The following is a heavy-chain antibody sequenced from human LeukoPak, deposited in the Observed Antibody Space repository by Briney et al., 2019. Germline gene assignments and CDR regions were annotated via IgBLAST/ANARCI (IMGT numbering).Heavy chain of an antibody. V-gene: IGHV4-39*01. J-gene: IGHJ6*03. D-gene: IGHD2-8*02. CDR2: IYYSGST. CDR1: GGSISSSSYY. Sequence: PSETLSLTCTVSGGSISSSSYYWGWIRQPPGKGLEWSGSIYYSGSTYYNPSLKSRVTISVDTSKNQFSLKLSSVTAADTAVYCCARQARPNWWEDYYYMDVWGKGTTVTVSS. CDR3: ARQARPNWWEDYYYMDV.